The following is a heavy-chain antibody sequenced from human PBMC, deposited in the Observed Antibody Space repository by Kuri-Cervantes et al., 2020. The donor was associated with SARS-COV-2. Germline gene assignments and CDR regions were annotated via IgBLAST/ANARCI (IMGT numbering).Heavy chain of an antibody. CDR1: GFTFGDYA. CDR3: TTRMVRGVG. V-gene: IGHV3-49*03. J-gene: IGHJ4*02. D-gene: IGHD3-10*01. CDR2: IRSKAYGGTT. Sequence: GESLKISCTASGFTFGDYAMSWFRQAPGKGLEWVGFIRSKAYGGTTEYAASVKGRFTISRDDSKNTLYLQMNSLKTEDTAVYYCTTRMVRGVGWGQGTLVTVSS.